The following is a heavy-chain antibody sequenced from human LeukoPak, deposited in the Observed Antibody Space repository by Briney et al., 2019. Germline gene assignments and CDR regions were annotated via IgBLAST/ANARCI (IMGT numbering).Heavy chain of an antibody. J-gene: IGHJ3*02. V-gene: IGHV4-59*01. D-gene: IGHD3-22*01. CDR1: GGSISSYY. CDR2: IYYSGST. CDR3: ARVRITMIVVAHAMDAFDI. Sequence: SETLSLTCTVSGGSISSYYWSWIRQPPGKGLEWIGYIYYSGSTIYNPSLKSRVTISVDTSKNQFSLKLSSVTAADTAVYYCARVRITMIVVAHAMDAFDIWGQGTMVTVSS.